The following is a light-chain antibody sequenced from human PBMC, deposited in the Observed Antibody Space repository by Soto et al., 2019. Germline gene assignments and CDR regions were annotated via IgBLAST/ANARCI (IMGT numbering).Light chain of an antibody. CDR2: AAS. Sequence: PGERATLSCRASQSLAITSLAWYQQKPGQAPRLLIYAASTRDTAIPDRFSGSGSGTDFTRTISRLEPEDFAAYYCQQYDGAPLTFGPGTKVDMK. CDR1: QSLAITS. J-gene: IGKJ3*01. CDR3: QQYDGAPLT. V-gene: IGKV3-20*01.